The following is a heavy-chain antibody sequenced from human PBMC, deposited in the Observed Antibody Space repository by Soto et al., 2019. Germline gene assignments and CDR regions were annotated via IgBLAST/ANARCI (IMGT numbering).Heavy chain of an antibody. J-gene: IGHJ6*03. CDR2: ISWNSGSI. CDR1: GFTFDDYA. Sequence: PGGSLRLSCAASGFTFDDYAMHWVRQAPGKGLEWVSGISWNSGSIGYADSVKGRFTISRDNAKNSLYLQMNSLRAEDTAVYYCARSLSPGGSYYYYYYYMDVWGKGTTVTVPS. D-gene: IGHD3-16*01. CDR3: ARSLSPGGSYYYYYYYMDV. V-gene: IGHV3-9*01.